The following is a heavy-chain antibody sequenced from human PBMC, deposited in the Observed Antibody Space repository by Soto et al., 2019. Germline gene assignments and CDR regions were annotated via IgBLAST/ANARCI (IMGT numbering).Heavy chain of an antibody. D-gene: IGHD3-22*01. CDR1: GGSVSSGSYY. CDR2: IFYSGTT. Sequence: PSGTLSLTCAVSGGSVSSGSYYWSWIRQPPGMGLEWIGYIFYSGTTDYNPALKSRVTMSLYTSKNQFSLQLSSVTAADTAVYYCARVSIPYYYHTSCQYYFEYWGQGTLVTVS. J-gene: IGHJ4*02. V-gene: IGHV4-61*01. CDR3: ARVSIPYYYHTSCQYYFEY.